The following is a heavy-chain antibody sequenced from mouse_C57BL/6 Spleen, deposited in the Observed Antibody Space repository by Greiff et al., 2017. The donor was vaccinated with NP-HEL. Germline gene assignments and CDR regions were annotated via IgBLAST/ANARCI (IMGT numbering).Heavy chain of an antibody. D-gene: IGHD1-1*01. CDR2: IDPETGVT. V-gene: IGHV1-15*01. Sequence: QVQLQQSGAELVRPGASVTLSCKASGYTFTDYEMHWVKQTPVHGLEWIGAIDPETGVTAYNQKFKGKAILTADKSSSTAYMELRSLTSEDSAVYYCTRSAIPHYYGSSYDWYFDVWGTGTTVTVSS. CDR1: GYTFTDYE. J-gene: IGHJ1*03. CDR3: TRSAIPHYYGSSYDWYFDV.